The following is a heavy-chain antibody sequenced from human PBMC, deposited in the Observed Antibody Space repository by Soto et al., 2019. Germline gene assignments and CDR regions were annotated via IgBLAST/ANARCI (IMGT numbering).Heavy chain of an antibody. CDR2: IYHSGSR. D-gene: IGHD3-16*02. J-gene: IGHJ4*02. Sequence: SETLSLTCAVSGGAISSSNWWSCVRQPPGKGLEWIGEIYHSGSRNYNPSLKSRVTMSVDKSKNQISLKLSSVTAADTAVYYCARAPEAPLRLGELSEHNHYFDYWGQGNLFPVSS. V-gene: IGHV4-4*02. CDR1: GGAISSSNW. CDR3: ARAPEAPLRLGELSEHNHYFDY.